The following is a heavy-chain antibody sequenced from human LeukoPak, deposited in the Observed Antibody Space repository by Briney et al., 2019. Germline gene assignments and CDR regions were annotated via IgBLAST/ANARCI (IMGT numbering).Heavy chain of an antibody. V-gene: IGHV3-53*01. CDR1: GFTVSSNY. D-gene: IGHD3-22*01. J-gene: IGHJ4*02. CDR2: IYSGGST. Sequence: GGSLRLSCAASGFTVSSNYMSWVRQAPGKGLEWVSVIYSGGSTYYADSVKGRFTISRDNSKNTLYLQMNSLRAEDTAVYYCARDGTAYYYDSSGYSDYWGQGTLVTVSS. CDR3: ARDGTAYYYDSSGYSDY.